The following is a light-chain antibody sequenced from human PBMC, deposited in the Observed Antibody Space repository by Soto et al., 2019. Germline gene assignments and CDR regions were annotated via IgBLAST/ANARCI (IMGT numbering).Light chain of an antibody. J-gene: IGKJ4*01. CDR3: QQSYRAPLT. V-gene: IGKV1-39*01. Sequence: DIQMTQSPSSLSASVGDRVTITCRASQSINSYLNWYQQKPGKAPKLLIYAASSLQSGVPSRFSGSGSGTDFTLTISNLHPEDFETYSCQQSYRAPLTFGGGTKVDIX. CDR1: QSINSY. CDR2: AAS.